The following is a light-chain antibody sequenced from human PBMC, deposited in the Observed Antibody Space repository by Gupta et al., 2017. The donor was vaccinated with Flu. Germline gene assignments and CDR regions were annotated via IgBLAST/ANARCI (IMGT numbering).Light chain of an antibody. V-gene: IGLV2-14*03. CDR2: DVN. CDR1: SSDIGSFNY. J-gene: IGLJ1*01. Sequence: QSALTQPASVSRSPGQSISISCTGTSSDIGSFNYVSWYQQHPGKAPKLIIYDVNRRPSGVSDRFSGSKSGNTASLTISALQAEDEADYYCHSYTTVTTPYVFGPGTKITVL. CDR3: HSYTTVTTPYV.